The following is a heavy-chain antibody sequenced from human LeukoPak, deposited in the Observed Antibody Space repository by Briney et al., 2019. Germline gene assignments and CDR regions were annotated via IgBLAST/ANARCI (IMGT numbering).Heavy chain of an antibody. D-gene: IGHD6-13*01. CDR1: GGTFSSYA. V-gene: IGHV1-69*05. CDR3: ARGQQLVGYYFDY. Sequence: ASVKVSCKASGGTFSSYAISWVRQAPGQGLEWMGGIIPIFGTANYAQKFQGRVTITTDESTSTAYMELSSLRSEDTAVYYCARGQQLVGYYFDYWGQGTLVTVSS. CDR2: IIPIFGTA. J-gene: IGHJ4*02.